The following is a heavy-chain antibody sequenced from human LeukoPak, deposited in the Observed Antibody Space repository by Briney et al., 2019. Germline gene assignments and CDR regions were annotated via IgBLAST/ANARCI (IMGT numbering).Heavy chain of an antibody. CDR3: ARGGIVVVVAATLAFDI. V-gene: IGHV1-2*02. Sequence: GASVKVSCKASGYTFTGYYMHWVRQAPGQGPEWMGWINPNSGGTNYAQKFQGRVTMTRDTSISTAYMELSRLRSDDTAVYYCARGGIVVVVAATLAFDIWGQGTMVTVSS. CDR2: INPNSGGT. CDR1: GYTFTGYY. J-gene: IGHJ3*02. D-gene: IGHD2-15*01.